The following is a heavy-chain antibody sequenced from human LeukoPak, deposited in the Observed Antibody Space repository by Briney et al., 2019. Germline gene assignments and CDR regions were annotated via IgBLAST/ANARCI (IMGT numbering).Heavy chain of an antibody. CDR1: GFTFSSYS. CDR2: ISSSSSYI. J-gene: IGHJ4*02. CDR3: ARGDTIYTTYFDY. V-gene: IGHV3-21*01. Sequence: GGSLRLSCAASGFTFSSYSMNWVRQAPGKGLEWVSSISSSSSYIYYADSVKGRFTISRDNAKNSLYLQMNSLRAEDTAVYYCARGDTIYTTYFDYWGQGTLATVSS. D-gene: IGHD1-26*01.